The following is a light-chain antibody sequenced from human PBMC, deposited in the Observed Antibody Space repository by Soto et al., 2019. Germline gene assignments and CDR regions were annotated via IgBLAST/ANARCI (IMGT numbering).Light chain of an antibody. CDR2: EVS. CDR3: CSFTTSSTLV. CDR1: SSGVGTYNH. V-gene: IGLV2-14*01. J-gene: IGLJ1*01. Sequence: QSVLTQPASVSGSPGQSITISCTGTSSGVGTYNHVSWYQQHPGKAPQLIIYEVSNRPSGLSNRFSASKSGNTVSLTISGLQAEDEADYYCCSFTTSSTLVFGTGTKVTVL.